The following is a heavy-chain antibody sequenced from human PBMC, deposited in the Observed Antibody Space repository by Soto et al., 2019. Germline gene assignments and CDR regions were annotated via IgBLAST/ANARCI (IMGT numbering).Heavy chain of an antibody. D-gene: IGHD4-17*01. CDR3: ARRLTTIPFVEWYFDL. V-gene: IGHV4-39*01. CDR1: GGSISSSSYY. CDR2: IYYSGNT. J-gene: IGHJ2*01. Sequence: SETLSLTCTVSGGSISSSSYYWGWIRQPPGKGLEWIGSIYYSGNTYYNPSLKSRVTISVDTSKNQFSLRLSSVTAADTAVYYCARRLTTIPFVEWYFDLWGRGTLVTVSS.